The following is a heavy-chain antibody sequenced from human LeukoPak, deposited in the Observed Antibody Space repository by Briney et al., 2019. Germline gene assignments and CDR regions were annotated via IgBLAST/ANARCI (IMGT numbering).Heavy chain of an antibody. Sequence: SETLSLTCTVSGGSISSSSYYCGWIRQPPGKGLEWIGSIYYSGSTYYNPSLKSRVTISVDTSKNQFSLKLSSVTAADTAVYYCTHWVVVVAATPGLFDYWGQGTLVTVSS. D-gene: IGHD2-15*01. J-gene: IGHJ4*02. V-gene: IGHV4-39*07. CDR3: THWVVVVAATPGLFDY. CDR1: GGSISSSSYY. CDR2: IYYSGST.